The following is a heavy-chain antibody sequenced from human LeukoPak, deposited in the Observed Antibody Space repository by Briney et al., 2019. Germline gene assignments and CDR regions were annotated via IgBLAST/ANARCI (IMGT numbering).Heavy chain of an antibody. V-gene: IGHV4-59*01. CDR3: ARDRDYGDGRWAFDI. D-gene: IGHD4-17*01. Sequence: SETLSLTCTVSGGSISSSYWSWIRQPPGKGLEWIGYINYSGSTDYNPSLKSRVTISVDTSKNQFSLKLSSVTAADTAVYYCARDRDYGDGRWAFDIWGQGTMVTVSS. CDR1: GGSISSSY. CDR2: INYSGST. J-gene: IGHJ3*02.